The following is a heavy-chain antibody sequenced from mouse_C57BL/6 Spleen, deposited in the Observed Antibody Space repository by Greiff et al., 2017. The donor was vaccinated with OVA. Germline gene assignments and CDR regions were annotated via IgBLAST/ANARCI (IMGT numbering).Heavy chain of an antibody. J-gene: IGHJ4*01. CDR2: IWRGGST. V-gene: IGHV2-5*01. D-gene: IGHD2-1*01. CDR1: GFSLTSYG. CDR3: AKNGNYVGYYAMDY. Sequence: VQLQQSGPGLVQPSQSLSITCTVSGFSLTSYGVHWVRQSPGKGLEWLGVIWRGGSTDYNAAFMSRLSITKDNSKSQVFFKMNSLQADDTAIYYCAKNGNYVGYYAMDYWGQGTSVTVSS.